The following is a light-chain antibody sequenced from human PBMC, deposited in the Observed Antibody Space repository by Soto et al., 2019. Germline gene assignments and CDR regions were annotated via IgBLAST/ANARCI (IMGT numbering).Light chain of an antibody. CDR3: QQYGSSPLT. CDR2: GAS. CDR1: QSISSNY. Sequence: EIFLTQSPGTLSLSPGERGTLSCRASQSISSNYLAWYQQKPAQTPRLLIYGASTRATGIPDRFSGSGSGTDFTLTISRLEPEDFAVYYCQQYGSSPLTFGGGTKVDI. V-gene: IGKV3-20*01. J-gene: IGKJ4*01.